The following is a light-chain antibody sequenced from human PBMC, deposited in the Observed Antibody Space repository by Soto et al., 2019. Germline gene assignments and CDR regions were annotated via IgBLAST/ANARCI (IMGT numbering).Light chain of an antibody. CDR1: ESVSNN. CDR3: QQYNTWYT. Sequence: EVVLTQSPVTLSVSPGERATLSCRASESVSNNLAWYQQKPGQAPRLLIYGASTRATGIPARFSGSGSGTEFTLTISSLQSEDFAVYYCQQYNTWYTFGQGTKLEI. V-gene: IGKV3-15*01. CDR2: GAS. J-gene: IGKJ2*01.